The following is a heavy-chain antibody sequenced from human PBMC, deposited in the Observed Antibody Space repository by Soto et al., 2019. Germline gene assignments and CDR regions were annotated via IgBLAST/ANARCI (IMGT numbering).Heavy chain of an antibody. CDR2: IYYRGST. D-gene: IGHD3-16*01. V-gene: IGHV4-30-4*01. CDR1: GGSISSGDYY. Sequence: QVQLQESGPGLVKPSQTLSLPCTVSGGSISSGDYYWSWIRQPPGKGLEWIGDIYYRGSTYYNPYLNCLATKSGYTSTTRFPLSLSVGACADTAVYYCGGSGYAYVRGGPGWFDPWGEGTLITVSS. CDR3: GGSGYAYVRGGPGWFDP. J-gene: IGHJ5*02.